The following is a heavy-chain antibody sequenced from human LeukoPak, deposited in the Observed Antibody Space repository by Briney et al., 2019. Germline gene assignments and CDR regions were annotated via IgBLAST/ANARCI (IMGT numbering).Heavy chain of an antibody. CDR1: GYTFANYG. V-gene: IGHV1-18*01. Sequence: ASVKVSCKASGYTFANYGITWVRQAPGQGLEWMGRIIPILGIANYAQKLQGRVTMTTDTSTSTAYMELRSLRSDDTAVYYCARDPLDYYGSGRHWFDSWGQGTLVTVSS. CDR2: IIPILGIA. J-gene: IGHJ5*01. D-gene: IGHD3-10*01. CDR3: ARDPLDYYGSGRHWFDS.